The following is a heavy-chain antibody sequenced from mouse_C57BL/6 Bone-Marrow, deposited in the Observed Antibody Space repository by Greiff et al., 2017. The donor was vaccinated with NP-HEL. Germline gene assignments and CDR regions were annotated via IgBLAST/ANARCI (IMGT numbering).Heavy chain of an antibody. CDR3: TDDGDSAWFAY. Sequence: VQLQQSGAELVRPGASVTLSCKASGYTFTDYEMHWVKQTPVHGLEWIGAIDPETGGTAYNQKFKGKAILTADKSSSTAYMELRSLTSEDSAVYYCTDDGDSAWFAYWGQGTLVTVSA. CDR2: IDPETGGT. J-gene: IGHJ3*01. V-gene: IGHV1-15*01. CDR1: GYTFTDYE. D-gene: IGHD2-3*01.